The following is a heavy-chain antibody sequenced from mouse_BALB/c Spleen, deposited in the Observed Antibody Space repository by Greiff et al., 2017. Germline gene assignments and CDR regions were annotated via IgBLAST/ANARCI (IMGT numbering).Heavy chain of an antibody. CDR2: ISSGSSTI. CDR3: ARGDRYYAMDY. D-gene: IGHD2-14*01. V-gene: IGHV5-17*02. CDR1: GFTFSSFG. J-gene: IGHJ4*01. Sequence: EVQGVESGGGLVQPGGSRKLSCAASGFTFSSFGMHWVRQAPEKGLEWVAYISSGSSTIYYADTVKGRFTISRDNPKNTLFLQMTSLRSEDTAMYYCARGDRYYAMDYWGQGTSVTVSA.